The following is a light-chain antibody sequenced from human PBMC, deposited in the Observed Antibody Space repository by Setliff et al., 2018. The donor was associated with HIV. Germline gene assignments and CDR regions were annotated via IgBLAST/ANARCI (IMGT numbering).Light chain of an antibody. J-gene: IGLJ1*01. CDR3: CSYASGSTSLFV. CDR2: EVS. Sequence: QSALTQPASVSGSPGQSITISCTGTSTDVGTYNLVSWYQQHPGKAPKVMIYEVSKRPSGISNRFSGSKSGNTASLTISGLQPEDESDYYCCSYASGSTSLFVFGTGTQLTVL. CDR1: STDVGTYNL. V-gene: IGLV2-23*02.